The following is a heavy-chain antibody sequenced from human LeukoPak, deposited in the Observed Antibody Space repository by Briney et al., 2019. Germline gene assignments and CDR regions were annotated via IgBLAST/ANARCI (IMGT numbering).Heavy chain of an antibody. D-gene: IGHD5-12*01. CDR2: ISGSGGNT. CDR1: GFTFSSYA. CDR3: AGQNSGTKGSFDY. V-gene: IGHV3-23*01. J-gene: IGHJ4*02. Sequence: GASLRLSCAASGFTFSSYAMSWVRQAPGKGLEWVSAISGSGGNTYYVDSVKGRFTISRDNSKNTLYLQMNSLKTEDTGVYYCAGQNSGTKGSFDYWGQGTLVTVSS.